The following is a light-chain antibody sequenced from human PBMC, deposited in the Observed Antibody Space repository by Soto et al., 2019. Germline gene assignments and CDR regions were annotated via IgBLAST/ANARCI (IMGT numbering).Light chain of an antibody. CDR3: QQTSAFPRT. CDR1: RDISNS. V-gene: IGKV1-12*01. J-gene: IGKJ1*01. CDR2: GAS. Sequence: DIQMTQSPSSVSASVGDRLTITCRASRDISNSLAWYQQTPGKAPKLLLRGASSLHRGVPPRFSGGGAGTEFTLTISSLQPEDFATYYCQQTSAFPRTFGQGNKVDI.